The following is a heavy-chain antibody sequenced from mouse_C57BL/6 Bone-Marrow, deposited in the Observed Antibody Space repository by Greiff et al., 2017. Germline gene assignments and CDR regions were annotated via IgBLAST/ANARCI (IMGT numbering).Heavy chain of an antibody. V-gene: IGHV14-3*01. CDR1: GFNIKNTY. Sequence: EVMLVESVAELVRPGASVKLSCTASGFNIKNTYMHWVKQRPEQGLEWIGRIDPANGNTKYAQKFQGKATITADTSSNTAYLQLSSLTSEDTAIYYCAREMGGKRLYYAMDYWGQGTSVTVSS. J-gene: IGHJ4*01. CDR2: IDPANGNT. CDR3: AREMGGKRLYYAMDY. D-gene: IGHD1-1*02.